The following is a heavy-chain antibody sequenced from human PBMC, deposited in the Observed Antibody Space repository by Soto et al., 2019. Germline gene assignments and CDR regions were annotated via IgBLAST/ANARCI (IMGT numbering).Heavy chain of an antibody. CDR1: GFTFSDYA. CDR3: AKGGRQWLVTSDFNY. J-gene: IGHJ4*02. V-gene: IGHV3-30*18. D-gene: IGHD6-19*01. CDR2: VSHDGRNT. Sequence: VQLVDSGGGVVQPGRSLRLSGRASGFTFSDYAMHWVRQAPGKGQEWVAVVSHDGRNTHSADSVKDRFTISSDSSTNTVSLEMTSLRAEDTSVYYCAKGGRQWLVTSDFNYWGQGALVTVSS.